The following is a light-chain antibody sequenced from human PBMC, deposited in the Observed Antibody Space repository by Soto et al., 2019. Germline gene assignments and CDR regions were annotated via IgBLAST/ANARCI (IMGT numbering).Light chain of an antibody. CDR2: EVS. Sequence: QSALTHPPSASGSPEHSVTISCAGTSSDVGFYNYVSWYQQHPGKAPKLIISEVSQRPSGVPDRFSGSKSGNTAALTVSGLQAEDEADYYCCSYAGTKNFFFGTGTKLTVL. V-gene: IGLV2-8*01. CDR3: CSYAGTKNFF. J-gene: IGLJ1*01. CDR1: SSDVGFYNY.